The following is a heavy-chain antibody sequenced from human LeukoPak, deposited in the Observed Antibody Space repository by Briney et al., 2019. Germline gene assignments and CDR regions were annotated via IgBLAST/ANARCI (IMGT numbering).Heavy chain of an antibody. CDR1: RYSFTSYW. V-gene: IGHV5-51*01. CDR2: IYPGDSDT. CDR3: ARHIRGIAVGPNWFDP. J-gene: IGHJ5*02. D-gene: IGHD6-19*01. Sequence: KRGESLKISCKGSRYSFTSYWIGWVRQIPGKGLEWMGIIYPGDSDTRYSPSFQGQVTISADKSISTAYLQWSSLKASDTAMYYCARHIRGIAVGPNWFDPWGQGTLVTVSS.